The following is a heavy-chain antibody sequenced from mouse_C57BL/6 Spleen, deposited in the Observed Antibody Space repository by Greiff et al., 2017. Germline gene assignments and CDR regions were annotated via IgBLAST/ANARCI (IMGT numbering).Heavy chain of an antibody. J-gene: IGHJ1*03. D-gene: IGHD2-3*01. V-gene: IGHV1-69*01. CDR3: ARRDDGYHWYFDV. CDR1: GYTFTSYW. Sequence: QVQLQQPGAELVMPGASVKLSCKASGYTFTSYWMHWVKQRPGQGLEWIGEIDPSDSYTNYNQKFKGKSTLTVDKSSSTAYMELSSLTSEDSAVYYCARRDDGYHWYFDVWGTGTTVTVSS. CDR2: IDPSDSYT.